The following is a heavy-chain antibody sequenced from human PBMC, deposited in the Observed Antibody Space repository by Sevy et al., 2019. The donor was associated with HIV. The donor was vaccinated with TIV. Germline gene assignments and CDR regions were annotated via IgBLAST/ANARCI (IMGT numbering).Heavy chain of an antibody. J-gene: IGHJ5*02. CDR2: IYWDDDK. V-gene: IGHV2-5*02. CDR1: GFSLSTSGVG. Sequence: SGPTLVKPTQTLTLTCTFSGFSLSTSGVGVGWIRQPPGKALEWLALIYWDDDKRYSPYLKSRLTITKDTSKNQLVLTMTTMDPVDTATYYCAHSQGSWSAVGWFDPWGQGTLVTVSS. D-gene: IGHD2-15*01. CDR3: AHSQGSWSAVGWFDP.